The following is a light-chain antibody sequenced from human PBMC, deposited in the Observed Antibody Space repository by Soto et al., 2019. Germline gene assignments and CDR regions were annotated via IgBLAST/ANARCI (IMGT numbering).Light chain of an antibody. V-gene: IGKV1-39*01. CDR2: GAS. CDR1: QGISTF. Sequence: DIQMTQSPSSLLASVGDRVTITCRASQGISTFLHWYQQRPGKAPSLIIYGASNLQSGVPSRFSGRGSGTEFSLTISTLQPEDVATYYCQHTRTTPRTFGQGTKVEIK. CDR3: QHTRTTPRT. J-gene: IGKJ1*01.